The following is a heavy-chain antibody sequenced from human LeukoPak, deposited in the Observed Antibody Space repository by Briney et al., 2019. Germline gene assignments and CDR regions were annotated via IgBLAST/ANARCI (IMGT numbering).Heavy chain of an antibody. V-gene: IGHV3-73*01. CDR1: GFTFSGSA. J-gene: IGHJ4*02. D-gene: IGHD7-27*01. Sequence: GGSLRLSCAASGFTFSGSAMHWVRQASGKGLEWVGRIRSKADSYATAYAASVKGRFAISRDDSKNTAYLQMNSLKTEDTAVYYCTRRELGDYWGQGTLVTVSS. CDR2: IRSKADSYAT. CDR3: TRRELGDY.